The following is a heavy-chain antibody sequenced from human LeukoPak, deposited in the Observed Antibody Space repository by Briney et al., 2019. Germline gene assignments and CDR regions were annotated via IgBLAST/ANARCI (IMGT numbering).Heavy chain of an antibody. D-gene: IGHD6-19*01. CDR1: GFTFSSYA. CDR2: ISGSGGST. V-gene: IGHV3-23*01. Sequence: GGSLRLSCVASGFTFSSYAMSWVRQAPGKGLEWVSGISGSGGSTYYADSVKGRFTISRDNSKNTLFLQMNSLRAEDTAVYYCAKETYSSGWFPYFDYWGQGTLVTVSS. CDR3: AKETYSSGWFPYFDY. J-gene: IGHJ4*02.